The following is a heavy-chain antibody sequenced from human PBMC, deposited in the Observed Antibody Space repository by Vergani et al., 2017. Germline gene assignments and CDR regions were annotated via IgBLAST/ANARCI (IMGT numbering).Heavy chain of an antibody. CDR2: IYYSGST. V-gene: IGHV4-39*07. D-gene: IGHD6-19*01. J-gene: IGHJ6*02. CDR3: AGQSASYYGMDV. Sequence: QLQLQESDPGLVKPSETLSLTCTVSGGSIRSTFYYWGWIRQPPGKGLEWIGTIYYSGSTYYNPSLKSRVTISVDTSKNQFSLKLNSVTAADTAVYYCAGQSASYYGMDVWGQGTTVTVSS. CDR1: GGSIRSTFYY.